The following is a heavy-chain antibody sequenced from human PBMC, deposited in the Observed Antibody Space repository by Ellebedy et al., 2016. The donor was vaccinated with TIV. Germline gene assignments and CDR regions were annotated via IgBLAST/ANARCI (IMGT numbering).Heavy chain of an antibody. V-gene: IGHV3-30-3*01. CDR3: ARDVFYRIVGATLRGYFDL. Sequence: GESLKISXAASGFTFSSYAMHWVRQAPGKGLEWVAVISYDGSNKYYADSVKGRFTISRDNSKNTLYLQMNSLRAEDTAVYYCARDVFYRIVGATLRGYFDLWGRGTLVTVSS. CDR2: ISYDGSNK. D-gene: IGHD1-26*01. J-gene: IGHJ2*01. CDR1: GFTFSSYA.